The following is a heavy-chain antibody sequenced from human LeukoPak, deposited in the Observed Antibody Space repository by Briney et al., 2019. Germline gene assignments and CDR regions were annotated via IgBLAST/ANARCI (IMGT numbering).Heavy chain of an antibody. CDR3: ARVDHDSSGYSFDY. CDR1: GGSFSGYY. CDR2: IIQSGST. V-gene: IGHV4-34*12. J-gene: IGHJ4*02. Sequence: SETLSLTCAVYGGSFSGYYWSWIRQPPGKGLEWIGEIIQSGSTNYNPSLKSRVTISGDMSKNQFSLQLNSVTPEDTAVYYCARVDHDSSGYSFDYWGQGTLVTVSS. D-gene: IGHD3-22*01.